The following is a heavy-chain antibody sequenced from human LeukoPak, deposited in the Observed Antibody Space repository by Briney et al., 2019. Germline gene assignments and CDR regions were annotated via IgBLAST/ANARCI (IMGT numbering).Heavy chain of an antibody. Sequence: KVSQTLSLTCALSGDIVSTNSAAWNWIRQSPSRGLEWLGRTYYRSKLYHDYAPSVQSRITINPDTSKNQFSLHLNSVTPEDTAVYYCARGNRDFDSWGQGTLVTVSS. J-gene: IGHJ5*01. CDR1: GDIVSTNSAA. CDR3: ARGNRDFDS. D-gene: IGHD2-21*02. V-gene: IGHV6-1*01. CDR2: TYYRSKLYH.